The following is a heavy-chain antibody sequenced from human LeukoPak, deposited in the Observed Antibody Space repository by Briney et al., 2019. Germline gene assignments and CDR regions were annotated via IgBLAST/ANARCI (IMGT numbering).Heavy chain of an antibody. V-gene: IGHV1-18*01. CDR1: GYTFTSYG. D-gene: IGHD3-3*01. CDR3: ARDLQYYDFWSGYSTDYYMDV. CDR2: ISAYNGNT. J-gene: IGHJ6*03. Sequence: ASVKVSYKASGYTFTSYGISWVRQAPGQGLEWMGWISAYNGNTNYAQKLQGRVTMTTDTSTSTAYMELRSLRSDDTAVYYCARDLQYYDFWSGYSTDYYMDVWGKGTTVTVSS.